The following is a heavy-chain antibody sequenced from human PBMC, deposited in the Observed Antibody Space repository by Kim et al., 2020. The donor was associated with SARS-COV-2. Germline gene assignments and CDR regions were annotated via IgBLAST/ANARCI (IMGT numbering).Heavy chain of an antibody. Sequence: GGSLRLSCAASGFTFSSYGMHWVRQAPGKGLEWVAVISYDGSNKYYADSVKGRFTISRDNSKNTLYLQMNSLRAEDTAVYYCARVITMIVEGGGMDVWGQGTTVTVSS. CDR2: ISYDGSNK. J-gene: IGHJ6*02. CDR1: GFTFSSYG. D-gene: IGHD3-22*01. CDR3: ARVITMIVEGGGMDV. V-gene: IGHV3-33*05.